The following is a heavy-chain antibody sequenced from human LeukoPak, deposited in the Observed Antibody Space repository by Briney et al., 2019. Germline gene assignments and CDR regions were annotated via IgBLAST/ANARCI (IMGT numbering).Heavy chain of an antibody. CDR1: GYSFTTYW. Sequence: GESLKTSREGSGYSFTTYWIGWVRQMPGKGLEWMGIIYPGDSDTRYSPSFQGQVTISADKSISTAYLQWSSLKTSDTAMYYCALGMYRSGWRFDYWGQGTLVTVSS. D-gene: IGHD6-19*01. V-gene: IGHV5-51*01. J-gene: IGHJ4*02. CDR3: ALGMYRSGWRFDY. CDR2: IYPGDSDT.